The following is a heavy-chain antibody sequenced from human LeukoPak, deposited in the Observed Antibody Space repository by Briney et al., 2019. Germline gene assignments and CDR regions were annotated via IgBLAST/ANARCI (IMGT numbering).Heavy chain of an antibody. D-gene: IGHD2-2*01. J-gene: IGHJ4*02. V-gene: IGHV3-30*04. CDR1: GFTFSSYA. CDR3: AKEEETSGDYFDY. Sequence: GGSPRLSCAASGFTFSSYAMHWVRQAPGKGLEWVAVISYDGSNKYYADSVKGRFTISRDNSKNTLYLQMNSLRAEDTAVYYCAKEEETSGDYFDYWGQGTLVTVSS. CDR2: ISYDGSNK.